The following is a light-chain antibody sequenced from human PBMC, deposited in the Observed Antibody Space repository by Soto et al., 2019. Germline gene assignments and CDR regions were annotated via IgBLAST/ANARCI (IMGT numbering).Light chain of an antibody. CDR3: SSYTSSTTLV. Sequence: QSALTQPASMSGSPGQSITISCTGTSSDVGAYKYVSWYQQHPGKAPKLMIYEVSNRPSGVSNRFFGSKSGNTASLTISGLQAEDEADYYCSSYTSSTTLVFGTGTKLTVL. V-gene: IGLV2-14*01. CDR1: SSDVGAYKY. CDR2: EVS. J-gene: IGLJ1*01.